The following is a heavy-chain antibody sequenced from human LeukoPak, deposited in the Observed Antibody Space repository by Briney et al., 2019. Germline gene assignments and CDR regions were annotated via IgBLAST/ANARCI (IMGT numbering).Heavy chain of an antibody. V-gene: IGHV3-33*01. Sequence: PGGSLRLSCAASGFTFSSYGMPWVRQAPGKGLEWVAVIWYDGSNKYYADSVKGRFTISRDNSKNTLYLQMNSLRAEDTAVYYCARDPHSSGYYFGPGDAFDIWGQGTMVTVSS. CDR2: IWYDGSNK. D-gene: IGHD3-22*01. CDR3: ARDPHSSGYYFGPGDAFDI. CDR1: GFTFSSYG. J-gene: IGHJ3*02.